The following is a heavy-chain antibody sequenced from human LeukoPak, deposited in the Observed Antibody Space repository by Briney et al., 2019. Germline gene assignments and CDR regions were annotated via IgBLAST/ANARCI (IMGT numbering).Heavy chain of an antibody. CDR1: GFSFSNFY. V-gene: IGHV3-11*06. CDR2: ISSSSTYT. J-gene: IGHJ4*02. D-gene: IGHD3-22*01. Sequence: GGSRRLSCTASGFSFSNFYMSWIRQAPGKGLEGVSYISSSSTYTNSAASVRGRFTISRDNAKNSLYLQMNSLRVEDTAVYYCARESDSSGYYDYWGQGTLVTVSS. CDR3: ARESDSSGYYDY.